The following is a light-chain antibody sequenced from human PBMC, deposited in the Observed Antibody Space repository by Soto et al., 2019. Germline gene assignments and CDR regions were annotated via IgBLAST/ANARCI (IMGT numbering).Light chain of an antibody. V-gene: IGKV1-5*01. CDR3: QQYKNYPWI. CDR2: DAS. CDR1: QNISNW. J-gene: IGKJ1*01. Sequence: DIQMTQSPSILSAFVGDRVSITCRASQNISNWLAWYQQKPGNVPRLLIYDASTLKSGVPSRFSGSGSGTEFTLTISSLQPDDFATYYCQQYKNYPWIFGQGTKVDIK.